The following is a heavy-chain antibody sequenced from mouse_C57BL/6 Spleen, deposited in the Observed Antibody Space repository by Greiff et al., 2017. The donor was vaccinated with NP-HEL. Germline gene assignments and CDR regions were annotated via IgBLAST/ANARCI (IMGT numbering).Heavy chain of an antibody. CDR3: ARGYDGYYVRYAMDY. J-gene: IGHJ4*01. CDR1: GFTFSSYA. CDR2: ISDGGSYT. Sequence: EVHLVESGGGLVKPGGSLKLSCAASGFTFSSYAMSWVRQTPEKRLEWVATISDGGSYTYYPDNVKGRFTISRDNAKNNLYLQMSHLKSEDTAMYYCARGYDGYYVRYAMDYWGQGTSVTVSS. V-gene: IGHV5-4*01. D-gene: IGHD2-3*01.